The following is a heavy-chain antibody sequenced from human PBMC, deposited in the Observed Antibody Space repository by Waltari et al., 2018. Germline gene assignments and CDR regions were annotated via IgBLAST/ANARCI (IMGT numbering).Heavy chain of an antibody. CDR3: ARGPIAAAGRGAFDI. V-gene: IGHV1-69*12. CDR2: IIPIFGTA. CDR1: AGTLSSYA. Sequence: QVQLVQSGAVVMKPRCSVEVSCKASAGTLSSYAIGWVRQAPGQGLEWMGGIIPIFGTANYAQKFQGRVTITADESTSTAYMELSSLRSEDTAVYYCARGPIAAAGRGAFDIWGQWTMVTVSS. D-gene: IGHD6-13*01. J-gene: IGHJ3*02.